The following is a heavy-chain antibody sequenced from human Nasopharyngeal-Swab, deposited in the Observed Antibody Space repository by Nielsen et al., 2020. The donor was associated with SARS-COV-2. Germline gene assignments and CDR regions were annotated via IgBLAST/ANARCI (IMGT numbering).Heavy chain of an antibody. J-gene: IGHJ5*02. V-gene: IGHV4-59*01. CDR2: IYYSGST. CDR3: AREIYDGHHDP. Sequence: WIRQPPGKGLEWIGYIYYSGSTNYNPSLKSRVTISVDTSKSQFSLKLSSVTAADTAVYYCAREIYDGHHDPWGQGTLVTVSS. D-gene: IGHD3-3*01.